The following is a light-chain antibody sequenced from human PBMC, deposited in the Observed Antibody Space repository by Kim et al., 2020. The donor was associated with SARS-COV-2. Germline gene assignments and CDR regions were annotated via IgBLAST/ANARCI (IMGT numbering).Light chain of an antibody. CDR1: QSVLYRSENKNY. CDR2: WAS. V-gene: IGKV4-1*01. Sequence: DIVMTQSPDSLAVSLGERATINCKSSQSVLYRSENKNYLAWYQQQPGQSPKLLIYWASTRESGVPDRFSGSGSGTDFTLTISSLQAEDVAVYYCQQYYTDTPTFGQGTKLEI. CDR3: QQYYTDTPT. J-gene: IGKJ2*01.